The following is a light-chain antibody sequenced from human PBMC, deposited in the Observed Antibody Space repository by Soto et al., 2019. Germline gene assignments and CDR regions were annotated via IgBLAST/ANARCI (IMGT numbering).Light chain of an antibody. V-gene: IGKV1-39*01. J-gene: IGKJ4*01. CDR1: QSISNY. Sequence: DIQMTQSPSSLSASVGDRVTITCRASQSISNYLNWYQRKPGKAPEFLIYAASSLQSGVPSRFSGSGSVTDFTLTISSLQPEDFATYYCQQSYSTPLPFGGGTKVEMK. CDR3: QQSYSTPLP. CDR2: AAS.